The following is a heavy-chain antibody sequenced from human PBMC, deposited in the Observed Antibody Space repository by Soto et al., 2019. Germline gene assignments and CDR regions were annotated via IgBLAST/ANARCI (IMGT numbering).Heavy chain of an antibody. CDR2: ISSSSSTI. D-gene: IGHD2-2*01. J-gene: IGHJ6*02. CDR1: GFTFRSYS. V-gene: IGHV3-48*02. CDR3: ARDIEEIVVVLRMDYYYGMDV. Sequence: PVGSLRLSCPASGFTFRSYSMNWVRQAPGKGLEWVSYISSSSSTIYYADSVKGRFTISRDNAKNSLYLQMNSLRDEDTAVYYGARDIEEIVVVLRMDYYYGMDVWGQGTTVTVSS.